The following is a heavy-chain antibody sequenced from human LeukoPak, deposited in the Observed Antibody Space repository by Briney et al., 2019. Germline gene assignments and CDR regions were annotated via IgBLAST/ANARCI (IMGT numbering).Heavy chain of an antibody. J-gene: IGHJ4*02. V-gene: IGHV3-7*04. D-gene: IGHD2-15*01. CDR1: GFTFSPSW. Sequence: GGSLRLSCAASGFTFSPSWMSRVRQAPGKGLEWVANLKQDGSEKNYVDSVTGRFTISRDNAKNSLYLQMNSLRAEDTAVYYCARDRGYCSGGSCYDDYWGQGTLVTVSS. CDR2: LKQDGSEK. CDR3: ARDRGYCSGGSCYDDY.